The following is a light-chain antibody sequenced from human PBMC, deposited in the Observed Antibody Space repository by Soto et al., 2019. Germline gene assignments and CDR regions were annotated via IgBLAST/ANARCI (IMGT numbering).Light chain of an antibody. CDR1: QSVRSTY. V-gene: IGKV3-20*01. Sequence: EIVLTQSPGTLSLSPGERTTLSCRASQSVRSTYLAWYQQRPGQAPRLLIYGATSRATGIPDRFQGSGSGTDFTLTISRLEPEDFAVYFCQQYGSTPLTFGQGTKMEIK. CDR2: GAT. J-gene: IGKJ1*01. CDR3: QQYGSTPLT.